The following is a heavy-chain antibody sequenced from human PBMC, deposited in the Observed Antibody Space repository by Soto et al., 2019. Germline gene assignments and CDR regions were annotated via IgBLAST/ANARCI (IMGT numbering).Heavy chain of an antibody. Sequence: GASVKVSCKASGGTFSSYAISWVRQAPGQGLEWMGGIIPIFGTANYAQKFQGRVTITADESTSTAYMELSSLRSEDTAVYYCARDYGYCSSTSCYMGRRSGYYGMDVWGQGTTVTVSS. J-gene: IGHJ6*02. CDR3: ARDYGYCSSTSCYMGRRSGYYGMDV. V-gene: IGHV1-69*13. CDR1: GGTFSSYA. D-gene: IGHD2-2*02. CDR2: IIPIFGTA.